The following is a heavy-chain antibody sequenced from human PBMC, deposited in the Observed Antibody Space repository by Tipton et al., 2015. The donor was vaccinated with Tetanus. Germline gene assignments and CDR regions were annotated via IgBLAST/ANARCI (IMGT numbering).Heavy chain of an antibody. CDR1: GSTFSSYA. J-gene: IGHJ6*02. Sequence: QLVQSGAEVKKPGSSVKVSCKASGSTFSSYAISWVRQATGQGLETMGGIIPISGTENYAQKFQGGVTITADESTSPAYMELSSLRSEDTAVYYCARDPLWPGYCSGGSCKEMGVWGQGTTVTVSS. CDR3: ARDPLWPGYCSGGSCKEMGV. D-gene: IGHD2-15*01. CDR2: IIPISGTE. V-gene: IGHV1-69*01.